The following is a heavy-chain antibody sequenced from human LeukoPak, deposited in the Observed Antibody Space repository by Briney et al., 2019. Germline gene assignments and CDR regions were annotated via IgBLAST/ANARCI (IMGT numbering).Heavy chain of an antibody. CDR2: IIPIFGTA. Sequence: SVKVSCKASGGTFSSYAISWVRQAPGQGLEWMGGIIPIFGTANYAQKFQGRVTITADESTSTAYMELSSLRSEDTAVYYCARGSPLYYDFWSGYYTPNWFDPWGQGTLVTVSS. CDR1: GGTFSSYA. D-gene: IGHD3-3*01. CDR3: ARGSPLYYDFWSGYYTPNWFDP. J-gene: IGHJ5*02. V-gene: IGHV1-69*13.